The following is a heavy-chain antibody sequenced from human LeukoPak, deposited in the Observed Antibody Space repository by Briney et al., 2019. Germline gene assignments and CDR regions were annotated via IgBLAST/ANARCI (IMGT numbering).Heavy chain of an antibody. CDR3: ARDLGVFRAFDI. CDR2: IYDSGST. V-gene: IGHV4-39*02. J-gene: IGHJ3*02. D-gene: IGHD2-8*01. CDR1: GGSLRSSYYY. Sequence: SETLSLTCTVSGGSLRSSYYYWGWIRQPPGKGLEWIGSIYDSGSTYYNPSLKSRVTISVNTSKNQFTLKLNSVTAADTAVYYCARDLGVFRAFDIWGQGTMVTVSS.